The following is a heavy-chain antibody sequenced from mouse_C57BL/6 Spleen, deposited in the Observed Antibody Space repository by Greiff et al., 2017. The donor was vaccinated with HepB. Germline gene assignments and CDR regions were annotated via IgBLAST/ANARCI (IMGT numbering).Heavy chain of an antibody. V-gene: IGHV5-17*01. Sequence: DVQLVESGGGLVKPGGSLKLSCAASGFTFSDYGMHWVRQAPEKGLEWVAYISSGSSTIYYADTVKGRFTISRDNAKNTLFLQMTSLRSEDTAMYYCARKEAYDYDWFAYWGQGTLVTVSA. J-gene: IGHJ3*01. CDR3: ARKEAYDYDWFAY. CDR2: ISSGSSTI. D-gene: IGHD2-4*01. CDR1: GFTFSDYG.